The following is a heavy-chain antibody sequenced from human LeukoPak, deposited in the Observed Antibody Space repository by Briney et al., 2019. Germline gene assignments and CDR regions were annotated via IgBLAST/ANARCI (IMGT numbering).Heavy chain of an antibody. Sequence: SSETLSLTCAVSGGSINTRTNYWGWIRQPPGKTLEWIGTIYYTGNTYYDPSLKSRLTISIDTSRNQFSLGLTSVTAADTALYFCARGVVVLNTKLGGWEYWGPRTLVTVSS. V-gene: IGHV4-39*07. J-gene: IGHJ4*02. CDR3: ARGVVVLNTKLGGWEY. CDR2: IYYTGNT. D-gene: IGHD6-19*01. CDR1: GGSINTRTNY.